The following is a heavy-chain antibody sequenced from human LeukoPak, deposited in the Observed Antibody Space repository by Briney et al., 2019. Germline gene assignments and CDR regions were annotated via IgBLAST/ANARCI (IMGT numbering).Heavy chain of an antibody. J-gene: IGHJ4*02. CDR1: GFTFSTYT. CDR2: ITDSSSVV. Sequence: GGSLRLSCAASGFTFSTYTMNWVRQAPGKGLEWVSYITDSSSVVYYADSVEGRFTISRDNAKNSLYLQMNSLRAEDTAVYYCVRDVAAGFDYWGQGTLVTVSS. CDR3: VRDVAAGFDY. D-gene: IGHD6-13*01. V-gene: IGHV3-48*04.